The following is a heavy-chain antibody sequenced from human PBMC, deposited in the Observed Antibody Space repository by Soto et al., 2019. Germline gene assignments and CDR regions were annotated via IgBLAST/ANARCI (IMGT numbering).Heavy chain of an antibody. Sequence: QVQLVESGGGVVQPGRSLRLSCAASGFTFRNHGMHWVRQAPGKGLEWVAVIWYDGSKQYYAESVKGRFTISRDNSKDTMYLQMNSLRAEDTAVYYCARWSNNKVVDPWGQGTLVTVSS. CDR1: GFTFRNHG. V-gene: IGHV3-33*01. J-gene: IGHJ5*02. CDR2: IWYDGSKQ. D-gene: IGHD1-1*01. CDR3: ARWSNNKVVDP.